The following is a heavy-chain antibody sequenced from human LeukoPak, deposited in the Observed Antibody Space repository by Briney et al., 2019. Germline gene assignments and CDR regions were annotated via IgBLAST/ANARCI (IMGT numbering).Heavy chain of an antibody. V-gene: IGHV1-18*01. CDR3: ARDPGIAAAAYYYYYMDV. Sequence: GASVKVSCKASGYTFTSYGISWVRQAPGQGLEWMGWISAYNGNTNYAQKLQGRVTMTTDTSTSTAYMELRSLRSDDTAVYYCARDPGIAAAAYYYYYMDVWGKGTTVTVSS. CDR1: GYTFTSYG. CDR2: ISAYNGNT. J-gene: IGHJ6*03. D-gene: IGHD6-13*01.